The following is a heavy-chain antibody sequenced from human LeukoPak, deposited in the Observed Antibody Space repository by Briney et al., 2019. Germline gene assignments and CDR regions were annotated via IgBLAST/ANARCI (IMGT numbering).Heavy chain of an antibody. J-gene: IGHJ5*02. CDR1: GGSISSSRYY. Sequence: PSETLSLTCTVSGGSISSSRYYWGWFRQPPGKGLEWIGSIYYSGSTYYNPSLKSRVTISVDTSKNQFSLKLNSVTATDTAVYYCARDSRRSSSWWIQDWFDPWGQGTLVTVSS. CDR2: IYYSGST. D-gene: IGHD6-13*01. V-gene: IGHV4-39*02. CDR3: ARDSRRSSSWWIQDWFDP.